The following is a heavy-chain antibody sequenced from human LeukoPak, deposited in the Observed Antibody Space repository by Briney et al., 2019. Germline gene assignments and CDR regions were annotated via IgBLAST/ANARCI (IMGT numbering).Heavy chain of an antibody. V-gene: IGHV4-4*09. J-gene: IGHJ4*02. Sequence: SETLSLTCTVSGGSVSGHYWSWIRQSPGKGLEWIGYIDPTGLTSYNPSLNSRVSISEDTSKNQFSLKVRSVTTADTAVYFCARQTPYSGNHYFDYWGQGTLVTVSS. CDR3: ARQTPYSGNHYFDY. D-gene: IGHD1-26*01. CDR2: IDPTGLT. CDR1: GGSVSGHY.